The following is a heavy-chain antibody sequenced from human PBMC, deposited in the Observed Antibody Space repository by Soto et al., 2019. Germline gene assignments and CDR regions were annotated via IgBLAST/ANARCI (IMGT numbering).Heavy chain of an antibody. CDR2: ISAYNGNT. J-gene: IGHJ4*02. CDR3: ARDATPSRPTLDY. Sequence: EASVKVSCKASGYTFTSYGISWVRQAPGQGLEWMGWISAYNGNTNYAQKLQGRVTMTTDTSTSTASMELRSLSFDDTAVYYCARDATPSRPTLDYWGQGSL. CDR1: GYTFTSYG. V-gene: IGHV1-18*01.